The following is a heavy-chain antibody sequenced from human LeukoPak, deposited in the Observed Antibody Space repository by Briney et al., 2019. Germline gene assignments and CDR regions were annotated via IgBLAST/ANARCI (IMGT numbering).Heavy chain of an antibody. CDR2: TNPNSGGT. CDR3: ARALFGADYYDSSGQAFDI. D-gene: IGHD3-22*01. Sequence: ASVKVSCKASGYTFTGYYMHWVRQAPGQGLEWMGWTNPNSGGTNYAQKFQGRVTMTRDTSISTAYMELSRLRSDDTAVYYCARALFGADYYDSSGQAFDIWGQGTMATVSS. J-gene: IGHJ3*02. CDR1: GYTFTGYY. V-gene: IGHV1-2*02.